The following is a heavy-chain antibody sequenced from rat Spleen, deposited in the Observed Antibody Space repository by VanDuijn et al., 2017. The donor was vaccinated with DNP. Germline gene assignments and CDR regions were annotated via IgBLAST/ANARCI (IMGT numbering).Heavy chain of an antibody. V-gene: IGHV2-6*01. J-gene: IGHJ2*01. CDR1: GFSLTGYS. CDR2: LSGGGNT. Sequence: QVQLKESGPGLVQPSQTLSLTCTVSGFSLTGYSVAWVRQSPGKGLEWIAALSGGGNTYYNSPLKSRLTISRDTSKNQIFLEMNSLQTEDTAIYFCARIGPYYYSRDYWGQGVMVTVSS. D-gene: IGHD1-1*01. CDR3: ARIGPYYYSRDY.